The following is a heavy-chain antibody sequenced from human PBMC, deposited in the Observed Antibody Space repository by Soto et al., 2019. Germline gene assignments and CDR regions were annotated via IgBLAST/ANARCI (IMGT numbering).Heavy chain of an antibody. CDR2: INHSGST. V-gene: IGHV4-34*01. CDR3: ARLDVSITIFGVERYFDY. D-gene: IGHD3-3*01. CDR1: GGSFSGYY. Sequence: QVQLQQWGAGLLKPSETLSLTCAVYGGSFSGYYWSWIRQPPGKGLEWIGEINHSGSTNYNPSLKSRVTISVDTSKNQFSLKLSSVTAADTAVYYCARLDVSITIFGVERYFDYWGQGTLVTVSS. J-gene: IGHJ4*02.